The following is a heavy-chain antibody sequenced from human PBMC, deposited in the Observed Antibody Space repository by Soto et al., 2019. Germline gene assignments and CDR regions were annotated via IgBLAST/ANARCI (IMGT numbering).Heavy chain of an antibody. CDR1: GGTFSSYS. CDR2: IIPILGIP. J-gene: IGHJ4*02. D-gene: IGHD2-21*02. V-gene: IGHV1-69*08. Sequence: QVRLVQSGAEVKKPGSSVKVSCKASGGTFSSYSISWVRQAPGQGLEWMGRIIPILGIPTYAQKFQGRVTITADKSTNTAYVELSSLRAEDTAVYDFAREGYCGVDCGARFDYWGQGTLVPDFS. CDR3: AREGYCGVDCGARFDY.